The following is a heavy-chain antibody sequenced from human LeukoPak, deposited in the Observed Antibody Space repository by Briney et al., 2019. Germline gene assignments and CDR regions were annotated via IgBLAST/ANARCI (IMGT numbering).Heavy chain of an antibody. Sequence: SETLSLTCTVSGDSISSYYWSWIRQPAGKGLEWIGRIYTSGSTNYNPSLKSRVTMSVDTSKNQFSLKLSSVTAADTAVYYCARFLARPGYYGMDVWGQGTTVTVSS. D-gene: IGHD6-6*01. V-gene: IGHV4-4*07. CDR1: GDSISSYY. CDR2: IYTSGST. CDR3: ARFLARPGYYGMDV. J-gene: IGHJ6*02.